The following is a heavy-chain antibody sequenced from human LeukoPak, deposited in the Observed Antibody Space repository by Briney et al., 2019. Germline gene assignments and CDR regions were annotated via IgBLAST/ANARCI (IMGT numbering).Heavy chain of an antibody. V-gene: IGHV3-48*02. D-gene: IGHD1-26*01. CDR3: ARAPGWVNGKYFDY. CDR1: GFTFSSYS. J-gene: IGHJ4*02. CDR2: ISSSSRTI. Sequence: PGGSLRLSCAASGFTFSSYSMNWVRQAPGKGLEWVSYISSSSRTIYYADSVKGRFTISRDNAKNSLSLQMNSLRDEDTAVYYCARAPGWVNGKYFDYWGQGTLVTVSS.